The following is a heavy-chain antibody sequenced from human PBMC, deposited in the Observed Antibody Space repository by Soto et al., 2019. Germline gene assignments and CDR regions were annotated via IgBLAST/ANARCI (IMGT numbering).Heavy chain of an antibody. Sequence: EVQLVDSGGGLVRPGGSLTLSCAASGFTVSSNYMTWVRQAPGKGLEWVSVIYTGGIAHYADSVKGRFTISRDNSKNTLYLQRDSLRAEDTSVYFCARERRITGARESFDIWGQGTMVTVSS. CDR1: GFTVSSNY. V-gene: IGHV3-66*01. D-gene: IGHD3-3*01. CDR2: IYTGGIA. J-gene: IGHJ3*02. CDR3: ARERRITGARESFDI.